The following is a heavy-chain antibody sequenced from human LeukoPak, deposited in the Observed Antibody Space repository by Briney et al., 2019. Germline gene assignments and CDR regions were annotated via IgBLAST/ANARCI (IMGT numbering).Heavy chain of an antibody. CDR2: ISSSSSYI. V-gene: IGHV3-21*01. CDR3: ATLGYCSGGSCPYYYYGMDV. J-gene: IGHJ6*02. CDR1: GFTFSSCS. Sequence: PGGSLRLSCAASGFTFSSCSMNWVRQAPGKGLEWVSSISSSSSYIYYADSVKGRFTISRDNAKNSLYLQMNSLRAEDTAVYYCATLGYCSGGSCPYYYYGMDVWGQGTTVTVSS. D-gene: IGHD2-15*01.